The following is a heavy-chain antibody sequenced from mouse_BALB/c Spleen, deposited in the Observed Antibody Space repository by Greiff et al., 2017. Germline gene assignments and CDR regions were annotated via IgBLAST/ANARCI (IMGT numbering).Heavy chain of an antibody. Sequence: VQLQQPGAELVKPGAPVKLSCKASGYTFTSYWMNWVKQRPGRGLEWIGRIDPSDSETHYNQKFKDKATLTVDKSSSTAYIQLSSLTSEDSAVYYCARYYYGRDYFDYWGQGTTLTVSS. CDR1: GYTFTSYW. V-gene: IGHV1-69*02. CDR3: ARYYYGRDYFDY. D-gene: IGHD1-1*01. CDR2: IDPSDSET. J-gene: IGHJ2*01.